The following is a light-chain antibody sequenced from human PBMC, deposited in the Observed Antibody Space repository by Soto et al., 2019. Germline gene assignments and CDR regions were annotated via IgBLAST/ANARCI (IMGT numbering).Light chain of an antibody. V-gene: IGKV3-15*01. J-gene: IGKJ4*01. CDR3: QQYDNWPPLT. CDR2: RAS. CDR1: QSVRDK. Sequence: ETVMTQSPATLSVSPGERVTLSCRASQSVRDKLAWYQQKPGQAPRLLIHRASTRASGVPDRFSGGGFGTEFTLTISSLQSEDFAVYYCQQYDNWPPLTFGGGTKVEIK.